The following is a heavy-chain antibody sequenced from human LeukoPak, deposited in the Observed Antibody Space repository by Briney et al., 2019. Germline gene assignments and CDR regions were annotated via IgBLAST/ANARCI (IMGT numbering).Heavy chain of an antibody. J-gene: IGHJ4*02. CDR3: ARTGSYYEFDF. CDR2: IKQDGSEK. D-gene: IGHD1-26*01. V-gene: IGHV3-7*01. CDR1: GFTFSSYW. Sequence: GGSLRLFCAASGFTFSSYWMSWVRQAPGKGLEWVANIKQDGSEKYYVDSVKGRFTISRDNAKNSLYLQMNSLRAEDTAVYYCARTGSYYEFDFWGQGTLVAVSS.